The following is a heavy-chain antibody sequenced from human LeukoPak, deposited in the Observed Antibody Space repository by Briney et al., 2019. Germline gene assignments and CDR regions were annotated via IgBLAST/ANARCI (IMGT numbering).Heavy chain of an antibody. CDR1: RFNFNNYA. J-gene: IGHJ4*02. CDR3: ARGPSGYHNT. CDR2: ISYDGSYK. Sequence: GGSLRLSCAASRFNFNNYAMHWVRQAPGKGLEWEAVISYDGSYKSYAHSVKGRFTISRDNSKNTLYLQMNGLRAEDTAVYYCARGPSGYHNTGGQGTLVTVSS. D-gene: IGHD5-12*01. V-gene: IGHV3-30*14.